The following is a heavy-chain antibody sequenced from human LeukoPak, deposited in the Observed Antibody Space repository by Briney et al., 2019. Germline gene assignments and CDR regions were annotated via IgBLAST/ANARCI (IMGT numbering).Heavy chain of an antibody. Sequence: PGGSLRLSCAASGFTFSSYAMSWVRQAPGKGLEWVSAISGSGGSTYYADSVKGRFTISRDNSKNTLYLQMNSLRAEDTAVYYCANHYGGNLWGTLFDYWGQGTLVTVSS. V-gene: IGHV3-23*01. CDR1: GFTFSSYA. CDR2: ISGSGGST. J-gene: IGHJ4*02. D-gene: IGHD4-23*01. CDR3: ANHYGGNLWGTLFDY.